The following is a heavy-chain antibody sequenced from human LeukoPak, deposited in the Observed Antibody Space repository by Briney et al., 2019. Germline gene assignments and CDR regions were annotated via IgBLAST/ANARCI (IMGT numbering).Heavy chain of an antibody. V-gene: IGHV4-38-2*01. Sequence: SSETLSLTCDVSGYSISSGFYWGWIRQPPGKGLEWIGRIYTSGSTNYNPSLKSRVTISVDTSKNQFSLKLSSVTAADTAVYYCASGREFGWFDPWGQGTLVTVSS. J-gene: IGHJ5*02. D-gene: IGHD3-10*01. CDR2: IYTSGST. CDR3: ASGREFGWFDP. CDR1: GYSISSGFY.